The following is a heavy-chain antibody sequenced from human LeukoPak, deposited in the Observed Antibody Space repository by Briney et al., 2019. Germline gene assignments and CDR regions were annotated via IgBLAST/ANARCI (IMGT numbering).Heavy chain of an antibody. CDR3: ARDGGSGWSADAFDI. CDR1: GGSFSGYY. CDR2: INHSGST. D-gene: IGHD6-19*01. V-gene: IGHV4-34*01. J-gene: IGHJ3*02. Sequence: SETLSLTCAVYGGSFSGYYWSWIRQPPGKGLEWIGEINHSGSTNYNPSLKSRVTISVDTSKNQFSLKLSSVTAADTAVYYCARDGGSGWSADAFDIWGQGTMVTVSS.